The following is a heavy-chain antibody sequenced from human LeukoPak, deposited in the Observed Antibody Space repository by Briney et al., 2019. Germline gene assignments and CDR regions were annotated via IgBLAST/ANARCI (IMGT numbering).Heavy chain of an antibody. V-gene: IGHV3-23*01. CDR1: GFTFSNYA. D-gene: IGHD7-27*01. CDR3: AKAVGIMNLDY. Sequence: GGSLRLSCAASGFTFSNYAMSWVRQAPGKGLEWVSAISGSGDTTYYADSVKGRFTISRDNSKNTLFLQMNSLRAEDTAVYYCAKAVGIMNLDYWGQGTLVTVSS. J-gene: IGHJ4*02. CDR2: ISGSGDTT.